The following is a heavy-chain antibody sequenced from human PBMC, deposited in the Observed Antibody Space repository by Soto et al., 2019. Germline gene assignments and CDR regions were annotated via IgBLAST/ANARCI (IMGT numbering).Heavy chain of an antibody. D-gene: IGHD3-10*01. V-gene: IGHV4-30-2*01. J-gene: IGHJ4*02. CDR2: IYHSGST. CDR3: VRGKGWFGEFDY. Sequence: SETLSLTCAVSGGSISSGGYSWSWIRQPPGKGLEWIGYIYHSGSTYYNPSLKSRVTISVDRSKNQFSLKLGSVTAADTAVYYCVRGKGWFGEFDYWGQGTLVTVSS. CDR1: GGSISSGGYS.